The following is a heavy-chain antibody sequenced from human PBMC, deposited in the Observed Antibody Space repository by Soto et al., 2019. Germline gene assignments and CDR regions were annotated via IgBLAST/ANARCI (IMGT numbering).Heavy chain of an antibody. J-gene: IGHJ4*02. V-gene: IGHV3-23*01. Sequence: PGGSLRLSCAASGFTFTSYAMNWVRQAPGKGLEWVSGITGSGGGTYYADSVRGRFTISRDNSKNTLYLQMSSLRAEDTAVFYCAKAFYGDFLNYYDYWGQGTLVTVSS. CDR2: ITGSGGGT. D-gene: IGHD4-17*01. CDR1: GFTFTSYA. CDR3: AKAFYGDFLNYYDY.